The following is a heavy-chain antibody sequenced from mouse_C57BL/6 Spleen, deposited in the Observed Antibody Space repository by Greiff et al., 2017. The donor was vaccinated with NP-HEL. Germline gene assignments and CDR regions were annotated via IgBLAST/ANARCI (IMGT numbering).Heavy chain of an antibody. J-gene: IGHJ2*01. CDR2: ISSGGSYT. Sequence: EVQLVESGGDLVKPGGSLKLSCAASGFTFSSYGMSWVRQTPDKRLEWVANISSGGSYTYYPDSVKGRFTISRDNAKNTLYLQMSSLKSEDTAMYYCARHDDIDYWGQGTTLTVSS. V-gene: IGHV5-6*01. D-gene: IGHD2-12*01. CDR3: ARHDDIDY. CDR1: GFTFSSYG.